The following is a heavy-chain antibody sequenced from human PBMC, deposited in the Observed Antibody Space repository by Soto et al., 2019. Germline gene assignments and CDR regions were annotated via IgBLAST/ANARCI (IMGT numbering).Heavy chain of an antibody. Sequence: EVQLLESGGGLVQPGESLRLSCAASGFTFSSYDMSWVRQAPGKGLEWVSVISGSDDSTYYADSVKGRFTISRDNSKNTMYLQMKSLSAEDTAVYYCAKRSSSSTFDYWGQGTLVTVSS. CDR2: ISGSDDST. CDR1: GFTFSSYD. CDR3: AKRSSSSTFDY. D-gene: IGHD6-6*01. J-gene: IGHJ4*02. V-gene: IGHV3-23*01.